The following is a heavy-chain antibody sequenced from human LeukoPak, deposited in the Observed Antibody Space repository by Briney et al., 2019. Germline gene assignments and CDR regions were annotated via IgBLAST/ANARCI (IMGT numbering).Heavy chain of an antibody. J-gene: IGHJ4*02. CDR2: VKSKTDGETT. Sequence: GGSLRLSCAASGFTFSNAWMSWVRQAPGKGLEWVGRVKSKTDGETTDYAAPVKGRFTISRDDSKNTLYLQMNSLRAEDTAVYYCARVGVFSSSWLLYWGQGTLVTVSS. D-gene: IGHD6-13*01. V-gene: IGHV3-15*01. CDR1: GFTFSNAW. CDR3: ARVGVFSSSWLLY.